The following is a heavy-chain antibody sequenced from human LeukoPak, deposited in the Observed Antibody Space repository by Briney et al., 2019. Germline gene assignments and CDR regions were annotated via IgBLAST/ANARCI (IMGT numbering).Heavy chain of an antibody. V-gene: IGHV1-18*01. Sequence: VASVKVSCKASGYTFTSYGISWVRQAPGQGLEWMGWISAYNGNTNYAQKLQGRVTMTTDTSTSTAYMELRSLRSDDTAVYYCARDHGSSWYQAYYYYMDVWGKGTTVTISS. D-gene: IGHD6-13*01. J-gene: IGHJ6*03. CDR1: GYTFTSYG. CDR2: ISAYNGNT. CDR3: ARDHGSSWYQAYYYYMDV.